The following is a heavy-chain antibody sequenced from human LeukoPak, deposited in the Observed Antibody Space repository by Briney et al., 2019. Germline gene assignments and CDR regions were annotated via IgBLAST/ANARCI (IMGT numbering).Heavy chain of an antibody. CDR3: AGDYSSGWYSAGYYFDY. CDR2: IKQDGSEK. CDR1: GFTFSSYW. D-gene: IGHD6-19*01. J-gene: IGHJ4*02. V-gene: IGHV3-7*01. Sequence: GGSLRLSCAASGFTFSSYWMSWVRQAPGKGLEWVANIKQDGSEKYYVDSVKGRFTISRDNAKNSLYLQMNSLRAEDTAVYYCAGDYSSGWYSAGYYFDYWGQGTLVTVSS.